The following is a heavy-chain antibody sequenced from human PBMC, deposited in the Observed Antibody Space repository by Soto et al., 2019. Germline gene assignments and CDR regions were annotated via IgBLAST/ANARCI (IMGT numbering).Heavy chain of an antibody. Sequence: QVQLVESGGGLVKPGGSLRLSCAASGFTFRDYHMSWIRQAPGKGLEWLSYISSSGSTIYYADSVRGRFTISRDNAKNSLYLQINSLRAEDTAVYYCARVETGYRYGYYYYYNMDVWGKGTTVTVSS. CDR3: ARVETGYRYGYYYYYNMDV. V-gene: IGHV3-11*01. CDR2: ISSSGSTI. CDR1: GFTFRDYH. J-gene: IGHJ6*03. D-gene: IGHD5-18*01.